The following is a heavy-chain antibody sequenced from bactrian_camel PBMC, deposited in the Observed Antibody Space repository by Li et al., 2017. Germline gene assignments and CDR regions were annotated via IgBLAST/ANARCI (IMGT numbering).Heavy chain of an antibody. CDR2: IDESGRT. D-gene: IGHD1*01. CDR3: VAEVGWCIEPRGWRVDFGS. J-gene: IGHJ6*01. CDR1: GYGLSYLC. Sequence: HVQLVESGGGSVQAGGSLRLSCAVSGYGLSYLCKGWFRQTPGKELERVAGIDESGRTSYAESVKGRFTVSQDNAAETVYLQMDNLKIEDTGRYYCVAEVGWCIEPRGWRVDFGSWGPGTQVTVS. V-gene: IGHV3S1*01.